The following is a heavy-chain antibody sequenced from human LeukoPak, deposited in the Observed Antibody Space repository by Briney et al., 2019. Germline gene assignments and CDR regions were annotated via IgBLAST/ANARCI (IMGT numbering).Heavy chain of an antibody. CDR1: GGSISSYY. CDR3: ARDPVYYYDSSGVGVGAFDI. J-gene: IGHJ3*02. D-gene: IGHD3-22*01. V-gene: IGHV4-4*08. Sequence: PSETLSLTCTVSGGSISSYYWSWIRQPPGKGLEWIGYIYTSGSTNYNPSLKSRVTMSVDTSKNQFSLKLSSVTAADTAVYYCARDPVYYYDSSGVGVGAFDIWGQGTMVTVSS. CDR2: IYTSGST.